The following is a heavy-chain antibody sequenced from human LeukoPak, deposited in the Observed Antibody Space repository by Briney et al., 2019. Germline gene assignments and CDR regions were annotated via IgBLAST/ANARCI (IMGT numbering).Heavy chain of an antibody. CDR3: AALEFDY. CDR2: VISNGGST. J-gene: IGHJ4*02. D-gene: IGHD1-1*01. CDR1: GFTFNNYA. Sequence: GGSLRLSCAASGFTFNNYAMTWVRQAPGEGLQWVSSVISNGGSTYHADSVKGRFTISRDNSKNTLYLQMNSLRAEDTAVYYCAALEFDYWGQGTLVTVSS. V-gene: IGHV3-23*01.